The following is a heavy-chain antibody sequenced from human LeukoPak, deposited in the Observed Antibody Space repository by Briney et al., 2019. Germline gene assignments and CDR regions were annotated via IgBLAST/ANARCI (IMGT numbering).Heavy chain of an antibody. CDR1: GFTFSSYG. CDR3: ARWAAMVRAPFDY. J-gene: IGHJ4*02. CDR2: ISGSGGST. V-gene: IGHV3-23*01. D-gene: IGHD5-18*01. Sequence: GGSLRLSCAASGFTFSSYGMSWVRQAPGKGLEWVSAISGSGGSTYYADSVKGRFTISRDNAKNSLYLQMNSLRAEDTAVYYCARWAAMVRAPFDYWGQGTLVTVSS.